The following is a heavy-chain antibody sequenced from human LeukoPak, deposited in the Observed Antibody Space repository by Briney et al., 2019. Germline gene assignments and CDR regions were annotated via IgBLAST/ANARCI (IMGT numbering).Heavy chain of an antibody. J-gene: IGHJ3*02. CDR2: IIPIFGTA. CDR1: GRTISGYA. CDR3: ARDRPHTVTPFLGAFDI. Sequence: SVKVSCKASGRTISGYAISWVRQAPGQGLEWMGRIIPIFGTANYAQKFQGRVTITTDESTSTAYMELSSLRSEDTAVYYCARDRPHTVTPFLGAFDIWGQGTMVTVSS. D-gene: IGHD4-17*01. V-gene: IGHV1-69*05.